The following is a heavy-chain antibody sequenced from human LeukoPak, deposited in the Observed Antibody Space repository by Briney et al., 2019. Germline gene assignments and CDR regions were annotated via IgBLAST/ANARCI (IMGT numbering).Heavy chain of an antibody. D-gene: IGHD3-16*01. Sequence: PSETLSLTCSVSGGSFNSYYWSWIRQPPGKGLEWIGYIYTTGRTNYNPSLKSRVTISVDKSKNQFSLKLSSVTAADTAVYYCAKLLASGVWYGFDIWGQGTMVTVSS. CDR1: GGSFNSYY. CDR2: IYTTGRT. J-gene: IGHJ3*02. V-gene: IGHV4-4*09. CDR3: AKLLASGVWYGFDI.